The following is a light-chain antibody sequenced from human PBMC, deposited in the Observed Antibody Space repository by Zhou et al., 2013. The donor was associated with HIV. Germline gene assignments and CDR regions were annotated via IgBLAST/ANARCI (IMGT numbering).Light chain of an antibody. Sequence: DILMTQSPSALSASVGDRVNITCRASQSVSTYLAWYQQRPGRAPKLLVSGASTLESGVPSRFSGSGSGTEFSLTITALQPDDFATYFCQQYKTVPLTFGGGTRV. J-gene: IGKJ4*01. V-gene: IGKV1-5*01. CDR3: QQYKTVPLT. CDR2: GAS. CDR1: QSVSTY.